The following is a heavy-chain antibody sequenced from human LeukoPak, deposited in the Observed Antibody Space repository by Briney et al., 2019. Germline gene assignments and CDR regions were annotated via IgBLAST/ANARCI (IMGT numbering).Heavy chain of an antibody. J-gene: IGHJ4*02. CDR3: ARESLRYCSAGSCSPFDS. V-gene: IGHV4-30-2*01. D-gene: IGHD2-15*01. CDR1: GGSISSGGYS. CDR2: IYHSGST. Sequence: SETLSLTCAVSGGSISSGGYSWSWIRQPPGKGLEWIGYIYHSGSTYYNPSLKSRVTISVDRSKNQFSLKLSSVTAADTAVYYCARESLRYCSAGSCSPFDSWGQGTLVTVSS.